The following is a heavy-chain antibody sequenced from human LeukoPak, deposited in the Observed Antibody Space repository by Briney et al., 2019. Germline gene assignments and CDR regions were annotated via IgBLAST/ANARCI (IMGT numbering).Heavy chain of an antibody. D-gene: IGHD3-22*01. V-gene: IGHV3-48*04. CDR1: GFTFSSYS. J-gene: IGHJ4*02. CDR3: ARTITTGRGRLDY. Sequence: GGSLRLSCAASGFTFSSYSMNWVRQAPGKGLEWVSYISSSGSTIYYADSVKGRFTISRDNAKNSLYLQMNSLRAEDTAVYYCARTITTGRGRLDYWGQGTLVTVSS. CDR2: ISSSGSTI.